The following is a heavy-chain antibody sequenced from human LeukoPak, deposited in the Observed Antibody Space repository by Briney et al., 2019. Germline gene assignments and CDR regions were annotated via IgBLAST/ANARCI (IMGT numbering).Heavy chain of an antibody. CDR3: ARETRIQLWTFDS. Sequence: SETLSLTCTVSGGSISYYYWSWMRQPAGKGLEWIGRIYTSGNTNYNPSLKSRATMSVDMSKNQFSLKLTSVTAADTAVYYCARETRIQLWTFDSWGQGTLVTVSS. CDR2: IYTSGNT. CDR1: GGSISYYY. J-gene: IGHJ4*02. D-gene: IGHD5-18*01. V-gene: IGHV4-4*07.